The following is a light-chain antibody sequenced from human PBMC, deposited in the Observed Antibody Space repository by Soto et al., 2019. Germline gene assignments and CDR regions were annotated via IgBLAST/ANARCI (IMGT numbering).Light chain of an antibody. CDR3: LQGTHWPYT. V-gene: IGKV2-30*02. Sequence: DVVMTQSPLSLPVTLGQPASISCKSSLSLVHSDGNTYLNWFQQRPGQSPRHLIYKVSNRDSGVPDRFSGSGSGTDFTLKISRVEAEDVGVYYCLQGTHWPYTLGQGTKVDLK. CDR2: KVS. J-gene: IGKJ2*01. CDR1: LSLVHSDGNTY.